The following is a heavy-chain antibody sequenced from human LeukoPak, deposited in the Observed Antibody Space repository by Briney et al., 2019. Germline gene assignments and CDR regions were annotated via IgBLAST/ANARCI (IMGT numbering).Heavy chain of an antibody. J-gene: IGHJ4*02. CDR1: GGSFSGYY. CDR2: INHSRST. V-gene: IGHV4-34*01. CDR3: ASSTYYYDSSGYYPFDY. D-gene: IGHD3-22*01. Sequence: PSETLSLTCAVHGGSFSGYYWSWIRQPPGKGLEWIGEINHSRSTNYNPALKSRVTISVATSKNRFSLKLSSVTAADTAVYYCASSTYYYDSSGYYPFDYWGQGTLVTVSS.